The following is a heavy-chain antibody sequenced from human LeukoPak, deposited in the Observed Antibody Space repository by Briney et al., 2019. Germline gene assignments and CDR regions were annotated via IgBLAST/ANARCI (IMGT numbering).Heavy chain of an antibody. CDR1: GYTFTGYY. CDR2: INPNSGGT. J-gene: IGHJ6*03. D-gene: IGHD3-9*01. CDR3: ARSRYFDWPFYYYYMDV. Sequence: ASVKVSCKASGYTFTGYYMHWVRQAPGQGREWMGWINPNSGGTNYAQKFQGRVTMTRDTSISTAYMELSRLRSDDTAVYYCARSRYFDWPFYYYYMDVWGKGTTVTVSS. V-gene: IGHV1-2*02.